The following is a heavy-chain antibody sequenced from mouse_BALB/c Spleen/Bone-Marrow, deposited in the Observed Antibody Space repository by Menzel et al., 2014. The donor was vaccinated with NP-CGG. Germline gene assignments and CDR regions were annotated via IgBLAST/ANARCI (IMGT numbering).Heavy chain of an antibody. Sequence: EVKLMESGPSLVKPSQTLSLTCSVTGDSITSGYWNWIRKFPGNKLEYMGYISYSGNTYYNPSLKSRISITRDTSKNXYYLQLNSVTTEDTAIYYCATYDGYCFDYWGQGTTLTVSS. D-gene: IGHD2-3*01. CDR3: ATYDGYCFDY. CDR2: ISYSGNT. J-gene: IGHJ2*01. V-gene: IGHV3-8*02. CDR1: GDSITSGY.